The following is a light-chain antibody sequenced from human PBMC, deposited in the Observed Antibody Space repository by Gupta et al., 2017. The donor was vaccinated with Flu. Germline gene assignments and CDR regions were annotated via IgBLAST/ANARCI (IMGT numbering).Light chain of an antibody. J-gene: IGKJ3*01. CDR3: QQRSNWPPFT. Sequence: EIVLTQSPATLSLSPGERATLSCRASQSVSSYLAWYQQKPGQAPRLLIYDASNRATGIPARFSGSGSGTDVTLTISSREQEDFAVYYCQQRSNWPPFTFGHGTKVDIK. CDR1: QSVSSY. V-gene: IGKV3-11*01. CDR2: DAS.